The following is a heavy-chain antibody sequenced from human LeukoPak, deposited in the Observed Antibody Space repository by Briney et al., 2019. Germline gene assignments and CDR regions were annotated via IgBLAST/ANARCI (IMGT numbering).Heavy chain of an antibody. Sequence: GESLRISCKGSGSSFTNYWISWVRQMPGQGLEWMGRIDPSDSYTHYSTSFQGHVTISADKSISTAYLQWSSLKASDTAMYYYARHYRYYYDSSDYYYGASGAFDIWGEGTMVTVSS. V-gene: IGHV5-10-1*01. CDR2: IDPSDSYT. J-gene: IGHJ3*02. CDR3: ARHYRYYYDSSDYYYGASGAFDI. D-gene: IGHD3-22*01. CDR1: GSSFTNYW.